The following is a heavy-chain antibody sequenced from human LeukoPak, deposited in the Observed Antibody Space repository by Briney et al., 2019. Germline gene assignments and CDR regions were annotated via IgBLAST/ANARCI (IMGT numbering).Heavy chain of an antibody. Sequence: PGRSLRLSCAASGFSFSTYGMFWVRQAPGKGLEWVGVMSYDGSNQYYADSVKGRFTISRDNSKNTLYLQMDSLRAEDTAVYYCAKGDFWNGLGEYFLYWGQGILVTVSS. CDR1: GFSFSTYG. D-gene: IGHD3-3*01. V-gene: IGHV3-33*05. CDR2: MSYDGSNQ. J-gene: IGHJ1*01. CDR3: AKGDFWNGLGEYFLY.